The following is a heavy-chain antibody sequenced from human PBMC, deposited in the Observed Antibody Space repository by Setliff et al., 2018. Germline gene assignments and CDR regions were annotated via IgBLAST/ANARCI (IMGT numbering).Heavy chain of an antibody. Sequence: ASVKVSCKASGYTFTGYYMHWVRQAPGQGLEWMGWINPNSGGTNYAQKFQGRVTMTRDTSISTAYMELSRLTYDDTAVYYCARDGASWLNWFDPWGQGTLVTVSS. CDR2: INPNSGGT. D-gene: IGHD2-2*01. CDR1: GYTFTGYY. J-gene: IGHJ5*02. CDR3: ARDGASWLNWFDP. V-gene: IGHV1-2*02.